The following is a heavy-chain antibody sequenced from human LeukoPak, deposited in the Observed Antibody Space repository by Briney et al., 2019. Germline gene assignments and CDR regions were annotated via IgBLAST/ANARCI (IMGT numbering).Heavy chain of an antibody. CDR1: GGSISSYY. Sequence: RPPETLPLTCTVSGGSISSYYWSWIRQPAGKGLEWIGRIFTSESPNYNPSLKSRVTMSVDTSKNQFSLKLSSVNAADTAVYYCARVSSSWYQDWYFDLWGRGTLVTVSS. J-gene: IGHJ2*01. CDR2: IFTSESP. CDR3: ARVSSSWYQDWYFDL. V-gene: IGHV4-4*07. D-gene: IGHD6-13*01.